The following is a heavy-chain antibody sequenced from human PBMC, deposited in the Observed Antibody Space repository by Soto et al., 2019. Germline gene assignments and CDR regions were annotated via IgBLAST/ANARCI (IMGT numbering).Heavy chain of an antibody. CDR1: GYQFAGSY. J-gene: IGHJ4*02. CDR2: INPDTGST. V-gene: IGHV1-2*02. D-gene: IGHD2-2*01. CDR3: ARHYCSGTSCHWYFDF. Sequence: QVRLVQSGADVQRPGASMNISCQASGYQFAGSYLHWLRRAPGHGLQWMGMINPDTGSTTYAETFQERVTMTTDRSAGTVFLGLGRLTSDDTATYYCARHYCSGTSCHWYFDFWGQGTFVTVSS.